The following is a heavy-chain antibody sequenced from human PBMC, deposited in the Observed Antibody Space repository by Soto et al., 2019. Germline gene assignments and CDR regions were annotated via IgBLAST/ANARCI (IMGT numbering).Heavy chain of an antibody. V-gene: IGHV1-8*02. CDR1: GYTFTSYD. CDR2: MNPNSGNT. D-gene: IGHD1-26*01. Sequence: ASVKVSCKASGYTFTSYDINWVRQATGQGLEWMGWMNPNSGNTGYAQKFQGRVTMTRNTSISTAYMELSSLRSEDTAGYYCARGGSRRDRPGDDAFDIWGQGTMVTVSS. J-gene: IGHJ3*02. CDR3: ARGGSRRDRPGDDAFDI.